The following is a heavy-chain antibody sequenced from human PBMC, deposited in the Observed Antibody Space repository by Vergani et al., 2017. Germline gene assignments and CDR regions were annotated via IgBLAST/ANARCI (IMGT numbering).Heavy chain of an antibody. CDR3: ARDGISGSYFDGGLDY. V-gene: IGHV1-69*04. Sequence: QVQLVQSGAEVKKPGSSVKVSCKASGGTFSSYAISWVRQAPGQGLEWMGRIIPILGIANYAQKFQGRVTITADKSTSTAYMELSSLRSEDTAVYYCARDGISGSYFDGGLDYWGQGTLVTVSS. CDR1: GGTFSSYA. CDR2: IIPILGIA. J-gene: IGHJ4*02. D-gene: IGHD1-26*01.